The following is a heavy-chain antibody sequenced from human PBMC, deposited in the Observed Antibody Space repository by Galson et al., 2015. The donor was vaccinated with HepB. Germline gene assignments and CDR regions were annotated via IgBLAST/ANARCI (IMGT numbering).Heavy chain of an antibody. V-gene: IGHV2-5*01. CDR3: AHRQRGGGIGGDFDY. CDR2: IYWNDDK. J-gene: IGHJ4*02. Sequence: PALVKPTQTLTLTCTFSGFSLSTSGVGVGWIRQPPGKALEWLALIYWNDDKRYSPSLKSRLTITKDTSKNQVVLTMTNMDPVDTATYYCAHRQRGGGIGGDFDYWGQGTLVTVSS. D-gene: IGHD3-10*01. CDR1: GFSLSTSGVG.